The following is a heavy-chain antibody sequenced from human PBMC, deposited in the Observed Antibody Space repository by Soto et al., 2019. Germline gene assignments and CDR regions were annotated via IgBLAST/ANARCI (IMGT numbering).Heavy chain of an antibody. CDR2: IYYSGST. CDR3: ASSYCGGDCYSSGNFDY. V-gene: IGHV4-39*01. Sequence: QLQLQESCPGLVKPSETLSLTCTVSGGSISSSSYYWGWIRQPPGKGLEWIGSIYYSGSTYYHPSLKSRVTISVDTSKNQFSLKLSSVTAADTAVYYCASSYCGGDCYSSGNFDYWGQGTLVTVSS. D-gene: IGHD2-21*02. CDR1: GGSISSSSYY. J-gene: IGHJ4*02.